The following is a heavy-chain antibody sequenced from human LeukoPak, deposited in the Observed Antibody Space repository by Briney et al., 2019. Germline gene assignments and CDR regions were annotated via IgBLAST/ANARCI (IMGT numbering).Heavy chain of an antibody. CDR2: VDASGTSI. D-gene: IGHD2-2*01. Sequence: GGSLRLSCAASGFTFSTSTMNWVRQAPGKGLEWVSSVDASGTSIHHADSVKGRFAISRDNAKSSLYLQMNSLRAEDTAVYYCATRYCSTTTCDAIHYWGQGTLVTVSS. J-gene: IGHJ4*02. V-gene: IGHV3-21*01. CDR1: GFTFSTST. CDR3: ATRYCSTTTCDAIHY.